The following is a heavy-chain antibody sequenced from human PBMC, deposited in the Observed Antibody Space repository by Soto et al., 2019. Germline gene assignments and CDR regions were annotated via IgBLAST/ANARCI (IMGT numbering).Heavy chain of an antibody. CDR3: ARDSSSWPYYFDY. CDR2: INAGNGNT. CDR1: GYTFTSYA. D-gene: IGHD6-13*01. V-gene: IGHV1-3*01. Sequence: ASVKVSCKASGYTFTSYAMHWVRQAPGQRLEWMGWINAGNGNTKYSQKFQGRVTITRDTSASTAYMELSSLRSEDTAVYYCARDSSSWPYYFDYWGQGTLVTLSS. J-gene: IGHJ4*02.